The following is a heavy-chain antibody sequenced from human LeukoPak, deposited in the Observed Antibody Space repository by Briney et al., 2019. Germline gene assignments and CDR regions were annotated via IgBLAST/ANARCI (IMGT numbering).Heavy chain of an antibody. V-gene: IGHV3-64D*06. CDR1: GFTFSTYS. Sequence: GGSLRLSCAVSGFTFSTYSMNWVRQAPGKGLEYVSAISSNGDNTYYADSVKGRFTISRDNSKNTLYLQMSSLRADDTAVYYCVRGTGYWGQGTLVTVSS. CDR3: VRGTGY. CDR2: ISSNGDNT. J-gene: IGHJ4*02.